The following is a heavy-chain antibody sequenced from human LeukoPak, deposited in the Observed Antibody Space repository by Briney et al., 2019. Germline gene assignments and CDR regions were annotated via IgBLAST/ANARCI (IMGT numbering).Heavy chain of an antibody. Sequence: GGSLRLSCAASGFTFSTYWMSWVRQAPGKGLQWVANIKQDGSEKYYVDSVTGRFTISRDNAKNSLYLQMNSLRAEDTAVYYCARGHHRYSSSWYLDYWRQGTLVTVSS. CDR3: ARGHHRYSSSWYLDY. D-gene: IGHD6-13*01. CDR1: GFTFSTYW. CDR2: IKQDGSEK. J-gene: IGHJ4*02. V-gene: IGHV3-7*01.